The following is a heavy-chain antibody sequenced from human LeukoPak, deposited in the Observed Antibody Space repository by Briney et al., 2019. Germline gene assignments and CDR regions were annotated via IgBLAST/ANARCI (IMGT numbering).Heavy chain of an antibody. V-gene: IGHV4-39*02. CDR1: GGSISSSNYC. CDR2: LCYSGST. D-gene: IGHD3-22*01. Sequence: PSETLSLTCTVSGGSISSSNYCWGWIRQPPGKGLEWIGSLCYSGSTFYNPSLKSRVTLSVDSSKNLFSLKLSSVTAADTAVYYCARDGNYDSSGHSIFDYWGQGTLVTVSS. CDR3: ARDGNYDSSGHSIFDY. J-gene: IGHJ4*02.